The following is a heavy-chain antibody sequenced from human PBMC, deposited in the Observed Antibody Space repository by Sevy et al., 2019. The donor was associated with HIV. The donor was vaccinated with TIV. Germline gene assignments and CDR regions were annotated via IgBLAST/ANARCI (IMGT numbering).Heavy chain of an antibody. Sequence: GGSLRLSCGVFGFTFSTYNMNWVRQAPGKGLEWVSSITFSSNYIYYADSVKGRFTISRDNAKNSLYLQMNSLRAEDTAVYYCARSWEQQLHDAFDIWGQGTMVTVSS. V-gene: IGHV3-21*01. D-gene: IGHD6-13*01. J-gene: IGHJ3*02. CDR2: ITFSSNYI. CDR3: ARSWEQQLHDAFDI. CDR1: GFTFSTYN.